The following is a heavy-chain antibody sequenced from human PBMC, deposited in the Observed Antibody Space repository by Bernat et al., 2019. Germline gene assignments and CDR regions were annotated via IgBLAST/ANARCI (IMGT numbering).Heavy chain of an antibody. Sequence: QLQLQESGPGLVKPSETLSLTCTVSGGSISSSSYYWGWIRQPPGKGLEWIGSIYYSGSTYYNPSLESRVTISVDTSKNQFSLKLSSVTAADTAVYYCARRRYNWNDRLRMTFDPWGQGTLVTVSS. D-gene: IGHD1-1*01. CDR3: ARRRYNWNDRLRMTFDP. CDR1: GGSISSSSYY. J-gene: IGHJ5*02. V-gene: IGHV4-39*01. CDR2: IYYSGST.